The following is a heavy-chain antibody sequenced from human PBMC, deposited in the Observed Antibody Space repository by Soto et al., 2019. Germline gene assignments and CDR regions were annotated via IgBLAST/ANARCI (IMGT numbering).Heavy chain of an antibody. CDR3: AKSSCSGGSCYSAY. Sequence: GGSLRLSCAASGFTFSSYAMHWVRQAPGKGLEWVAVISYDGSNKYYADSVKGRFTISRDNSKNTLYLQMNSLRAEDTAVYYCAKSSCSGGSCYSAYWGQGTLVTVSS. V-gene: IGHV3-30-3*02. J-gene: IGHJ4*02. CDR1: GFTFSSYA. CDR2: ISYDGSNK. D-gene: IGHD2-15*01.